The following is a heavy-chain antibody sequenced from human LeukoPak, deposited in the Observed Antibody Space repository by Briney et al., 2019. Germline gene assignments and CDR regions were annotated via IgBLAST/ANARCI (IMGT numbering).Heavy chain of an antibody. CDR1: GFSFSDYA. D-gene: IGHD5-12*01. Sequence: PGGSLRLSCAASGFSFSDYAMNWVRQAPGKGLEWVSTISGSGGSTYYADSVKGRFTISRDNFKNTLYLQMNSLRAEDTAVYYCAHKVDIVATIREVAFDIWGQGTVVTVSS. CDR3: AHKVDIVATIREVAFDI. V-gene: IGHV3-23*01. J-gene: IGHJ3*02. CDR2: ISGSGGST.